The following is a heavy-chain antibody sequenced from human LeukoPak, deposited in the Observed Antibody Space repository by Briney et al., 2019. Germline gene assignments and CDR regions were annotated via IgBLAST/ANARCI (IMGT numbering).Heavy chain of an antibody. Sequence: ASVKVSSKASGYTFTSYAMHWVRQAPGQRLEWMGWINAGNGNTKYSQKFQGRVTITRDTSASTAYMELSSLRSEDMAVYYCARGRIVATILTFDYWGQGTLVTVSS. CDR2: INAGNGNT. V-gene: IGHV1-3*01. CDR3: ARGRIVATILTFDY. CDR1: GYTFTSYA. J-gene: IGHJ4*02. D-gene: IGHD5-12*01.